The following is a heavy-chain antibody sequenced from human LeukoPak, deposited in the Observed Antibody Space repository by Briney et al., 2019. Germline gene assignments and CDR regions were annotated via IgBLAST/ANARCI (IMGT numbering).Heavy chain of an antibody. CDR2: INPSGGST. V-gene: IGHV1-46*01. D-gene: IGHD1-20*01. CDR3: ASITGTTDSTINWFDP. Sequence: ASVKVSCKASGYTFTSYYMHWVRQAPGQGLEWMGIINPSGGSTSYAQKFQGRVTMTTDTSTSTAYMELRSLRSDDTAVYYCASITGTTDSTINWFDPWGQGTLVTVSS. CDR1: GYTFTSYY. J-gene: IGHJ5*02.